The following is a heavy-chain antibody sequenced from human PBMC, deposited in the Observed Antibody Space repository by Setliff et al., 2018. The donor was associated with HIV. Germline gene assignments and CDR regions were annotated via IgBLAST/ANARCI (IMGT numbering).Heavy chain of an antibody. CDR1: GYRFSGHW. D-gene: IGHD4-4*01. V-gene: IGHV5-51*01. J-gene: IGHJ4*02. CDR3: ARQLRSNYRFPYFDY. Sequence: PGESLKISCKGSGYRFSGHWIAWVRQMPGKGLEWMGMIYPSDSDTRFSPSFQGQVTISADKSISTAYLQWSSLEASDTAIYYCARQLRSNYRFPYFDYWGQGTLVTVSS. CDR2: IYPSDSDT.